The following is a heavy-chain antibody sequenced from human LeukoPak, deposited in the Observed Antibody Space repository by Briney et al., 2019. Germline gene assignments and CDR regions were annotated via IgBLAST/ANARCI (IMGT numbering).Heavy chain of an antibody. D-gene: IGHD3-22*01. CDR1: GYTFTSYY. J-gene: IGHJ4*02. CDR2: INPSGGST. CDR3: ARAGHRKYYYDNAYDY. Sequence: ASVKVSCKASGYTFTSYYMHWVRQAPGQGLEWMGIINPSGGSTSYAQKFQGRVTMTTDTSTSTAYMELRSLRSDDTAVYYCARAGHRKYYYDNAYDYWGQGTLVTVSS. V-gene: IGHV1-46*01.